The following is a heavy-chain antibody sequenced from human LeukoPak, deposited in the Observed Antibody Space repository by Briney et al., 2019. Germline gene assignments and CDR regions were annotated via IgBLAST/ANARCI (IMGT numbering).Heavy chain of an antibody. D-gene: IGHD2-2*01. CDR2: INPNSGGT. Sequence: ASVKVSCKASGGTFSSYAISWVRQAPGQGLEWMGRINPNSGGTNYAQKFQGRVTMTRDTSISTAYMELSRLRSDDTAVYYCAREVWSPGVVPAAIYYYYYGMDVWGQGTTVTVSS. CDR1: GGTFSSYA. V-gene: IGHV1-2*06. CDR3: AREVWSPGVVPAAIYYYYYGMDV. J-gene: IGHJ6*02.